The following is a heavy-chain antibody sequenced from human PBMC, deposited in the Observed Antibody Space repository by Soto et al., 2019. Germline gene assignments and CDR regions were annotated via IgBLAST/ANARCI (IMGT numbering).Heavy chain of an antibody. CDR1: GYTFTSYG. V-gene: IGHV1-18*01. Sequence: ASVKVSCKASGYTFTSYGISWVRQAPGQGLEWMGWISAYNGNTNYAQKLQGRVTMTTDTSTSTAYMELRSLRSDDTAVYYCARVRYGGYAESETDFDYWGQGTLVTVSS. D-gene: IGHD5-12*01. CDR3: ARVRYGGYAESETDFDY. J-gene: IGHJ4*02. CDR2: ISAYNGNT.